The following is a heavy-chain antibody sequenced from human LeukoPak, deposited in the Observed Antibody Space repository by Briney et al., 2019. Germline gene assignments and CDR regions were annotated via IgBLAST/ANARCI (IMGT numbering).Heavy chain of an antibody. CDR2: ISRSGGRT. J-gene: IGHJ4*02. CDR1: GFTFSSYA. D-gene: IGHD6-13*01. Sequence: GGSLRLSCAASGFTFSSYAMSWVPGAPGKGREWVSAISRSGGRTHYADSVKGRFTISRDNSKNTLYLQMNSLRAEDTAVYYCAKDLVQYSSSWYLDYWGQGTLVTVSS. CDR3: AKDLVQYSSSWYLDY. V-gene: IGHV3-23*01.